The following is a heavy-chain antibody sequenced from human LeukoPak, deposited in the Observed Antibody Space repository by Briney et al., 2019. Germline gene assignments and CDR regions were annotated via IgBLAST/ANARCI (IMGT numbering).Heavy chain of an antibody. V-gene: IGHV4-59*08. D-gene: IGHD4-17*01. J-gene: IGHJ2*01. Sequence: KPSETLSLTCTVSGGSISSYYWSWIRQPPGKGLEWIGYIYYSGSTNYNPSLKSRVTISVDTSKNQFSLKLSSVTAADTAVYYCARAGGLREWYFDLWGRGTLVTVSS. CDR2: IYYSGST. CDR1: GGSISSYY. CDR3: ARAGGLREWYFDL.